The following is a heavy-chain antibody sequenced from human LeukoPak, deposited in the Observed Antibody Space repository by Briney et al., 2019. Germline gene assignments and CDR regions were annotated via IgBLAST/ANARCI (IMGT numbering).Heavy chain of an antibody. D-gene: IGHD1-1*01. CDR1: GFTFSNYA. V-gene: IGHV3-23*01. Sequence: GGSLRLFCAASGFTFSNYAMSWVRQAPGKGLEGVSTFSGSSGATFYADFVKGRFTISRENSKFTLYLQMDSLRADDTAIYYCANTNDRDGDFNGDCWGQGTLVTVSS. CDR2: FSGSSGAT. J-gene: IGHJ4*02. CDR3: ANTNDRDGDFNGDC.